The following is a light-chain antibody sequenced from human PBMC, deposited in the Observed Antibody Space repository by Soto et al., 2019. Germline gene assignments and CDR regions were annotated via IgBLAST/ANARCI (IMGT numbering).Light chain of an antibody. Sequence: QSVLAQPGSVSGAPGQAVTISCTGSYSNIAAGYYVHGYQELPGAAPRLLSYGNRNRASGVPGRFSGSKCVTSASLAVTGLQVEEESDYYWQSYDSGLSGCVFGTGTKVTVL. V-gene: IGLV1-40*01. J-gene: IGLJ1*01. CDR1: YSNIAAGYY. CDR3: QSYDSGLSGCV. CDR2: GNR.